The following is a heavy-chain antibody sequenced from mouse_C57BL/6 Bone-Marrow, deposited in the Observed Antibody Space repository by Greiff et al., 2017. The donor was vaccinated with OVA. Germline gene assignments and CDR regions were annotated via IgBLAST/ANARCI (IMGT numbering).Heavy chain of an antibody. Sequence: EVKLMESGEGLVKPGGSLKLSCAASGFTFSSYAMSWVRQTPEKRLEWVAYISSGGDYIYYADTVKGRFTISRDNARNTLYLQMSSLKSEDTAMYYCTRYYYGPFDYWGQGTTLTVSS. CDR2: ISSGGDYI. CDR3: TRYYYGPFDY. D-gene: IGHD1-1*01. CDR1: GFTFSSYA. J-gene: IGHJ2*01. V-gene: IGHV5-9-1*02.